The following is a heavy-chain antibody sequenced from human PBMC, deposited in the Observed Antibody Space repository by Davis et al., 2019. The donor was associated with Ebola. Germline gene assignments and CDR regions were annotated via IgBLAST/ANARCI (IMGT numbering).Heavy chain of an antibody. Sequence: GESLKISCAASGFTFDDYTMHWVRQAPGKGLEWVSLISWDGGSTYYADSVKGRFTISRDNSKNSLYLQMNSLRTEDTALYYCAKDMGVVTAKYGMDVWGQGTTVTVSS. D-gene: IGHD2-21*02. CDR1: GFTFDDYT. V-gene: IGHV3-43*01. CDR2: ISWDGGST. CDR3: AKDMGVVTAKYGMDV. J-gene: IGHJ6*02.